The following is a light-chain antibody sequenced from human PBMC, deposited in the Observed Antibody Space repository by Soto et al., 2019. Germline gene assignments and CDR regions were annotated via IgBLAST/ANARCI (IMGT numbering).Light chain of an antibody. Sequence: PGDRATLSCRASQSVSCYSPWYQQTPGQATRLLIYDASTRATGTPARFSGTCSGTDFSLTISILDTEDFAFYFCQQRSEWPPTFGQGKRLEIK. V-gene: IGKV3-11*01. CDR1: QSVSCY. CDR3: QQRSEWPPT. J-gene: IGKJ5*01. CDR2: DAS.